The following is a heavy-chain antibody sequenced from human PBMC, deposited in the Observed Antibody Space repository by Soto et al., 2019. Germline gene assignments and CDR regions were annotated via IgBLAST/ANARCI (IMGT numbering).Heavy chain of an antibody. CDR3: AREAAMGTSGLYYYCGMDV. V-gene: IGHV1-46*01. CDR1: GYTFTSYY. D-gene: IGHD5-18*01. CDR2: INPSGGST. Sequence: ASVKVSCKASGYTFTSYYMHWVRQAPGQGLEWMGIINPSGGSTSYAQKFQGRVTMTRDTSTSTVYMELSSLRSEDTAVYYCAREAAMGTSGLYYYCGMDVSGQGTTVTF. J-gene: IGHJ6*02.